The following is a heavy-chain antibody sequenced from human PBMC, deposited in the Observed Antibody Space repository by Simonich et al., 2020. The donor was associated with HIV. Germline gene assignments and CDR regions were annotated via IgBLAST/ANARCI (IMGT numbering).Heavy chain of an antibody. CDR3: ARDGRKGSSASCSDY. J-gene: IGHJ4*02. CDR1: GFTFSSYS. CDR2: ISSSSSYI. Sequence: EVQLVESGGGLVKPGGSLRLSCAASGFTFSSYSMNWVRQATGKGLEWVSSISSSSSYIYYADSVKGRFTISRENAKNSLYLQMTSLRAEDTAVYYCARDGRKGSSASCSDYWGQGTLVTVSS. D-gene: IGHD2-2*01. V-gene: IGHV3-21*01.